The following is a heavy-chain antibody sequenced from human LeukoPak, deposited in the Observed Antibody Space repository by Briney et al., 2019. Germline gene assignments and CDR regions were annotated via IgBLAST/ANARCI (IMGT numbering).Heavy chain of an antibody. Sequence: PGGSLRLSCAASGFTFSSYAMSWVRQAPGKGLEWVAVISYDGSNKYYADSVKGRFTISRDNSKNTLYLQMNSLRAEDTAVYYCARDREQPLRFDPWGQGTLVTVSS. CDR3: ARDREQPLRFDP. CDR1: GFTFSSYA. V-gene: IGHV3-30-3*01. D-gene: IGHD6-13*01. J-gene: IGHJ5*02. CDR2: ISYDGSNK.